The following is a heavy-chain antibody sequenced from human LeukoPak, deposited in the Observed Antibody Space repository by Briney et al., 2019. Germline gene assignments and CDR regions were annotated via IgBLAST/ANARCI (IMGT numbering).Heavy chain of an antibody. CDR2: INHSGST. CDR1: GGSFSGYY. J-gene: IGHJ5*02. CDR3: ARDVDTAMVTSSWFDP. V-gene: IGHV4-34*01. D-gene: IGHD5-18*01. Sequence: LETLSLTCAVYGGSFSGYYWSWIRQPPGKGLEWIGEINHSGSTNYNPSLKSRVTISVDTSKNQFSLKLSSVTAADTAVYYCARDVDTAMVTSSWFDPWGQGTLVTVSS.